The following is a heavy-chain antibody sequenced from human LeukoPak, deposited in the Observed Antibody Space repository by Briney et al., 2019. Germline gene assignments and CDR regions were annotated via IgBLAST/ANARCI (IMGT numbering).Heavy chain of an antibody. D-gene: IGHD3-22*01. CDR2: ISSSSSYI. J-gene: IGHJ4*02. V-gene: IGHV3-21*01. CDR3: AREYYYDGSGYPYYFDY. CDR1: GFTFSSYS. Sequence: KSGGSLRLSCAASGFTFSSYSMNWVRQAPGKGLEWVSSISSSSSYIYYADSVKGRFTISRDNAKNSLYLQMNSLRAEDTAVYYCAREYYYDGSGYPYYFDYWGQGTLVTVSS.